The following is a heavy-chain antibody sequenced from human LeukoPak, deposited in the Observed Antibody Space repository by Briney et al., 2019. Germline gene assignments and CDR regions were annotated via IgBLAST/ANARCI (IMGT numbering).Heavy chain of an antibody. Sequence: GRSLRHSCAASGFTFSSYGMHWVRQAPGKGLEWVAVIWYDGSNKYYADSVKGRFTISRDNSKNTLYLQMNSLRAEDTAVYYCARGVGFGELLTSWGQGTLVTVSS. D-gene: IGHD3-10*01. CDR2: IWYDGSNK. J-gene: IGHJ5*02. CDR3: ARGVGFGELLTS. V-gene: IGHV3-33*01. CDR1: GFTFSSYG.